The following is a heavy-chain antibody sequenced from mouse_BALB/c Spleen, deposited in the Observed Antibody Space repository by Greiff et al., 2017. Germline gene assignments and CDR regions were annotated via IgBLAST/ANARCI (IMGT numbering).Heavy chain of an antibody. Sequence: QVQLKESGPGLVAPSQSLSITCTVSGFSLTGYGVNWVRQPPGKGLEWLGMIWGDGSTDYNSALKSRLSISKDNSKSQVFLKMNSLQTDDTARYYCAREDGSTWCAYWGQGTLVTVSA. CDR2: IWGDGST. D-gene: IGHD1-1*01. J-gene: IGHJ3*01. V-gene: IGHV2-6-7*01. CDR3: AREDGSTWCAY. CDR1: GFSLTGYG.